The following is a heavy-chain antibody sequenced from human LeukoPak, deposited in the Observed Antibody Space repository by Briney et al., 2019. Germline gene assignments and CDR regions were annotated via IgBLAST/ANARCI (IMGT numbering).Heavy chain of an antibody. V-gene: IGHV2-5*01. Sequence: SGPTLVNPTQPLTLTCTFSGFSLTTSGVGVGWIRQPPGKALEWLALIYWNDDKRYSPSLKSRLTITRDSSKNQVVLTMTSMDPVDTATYYCALVPDYYDSSGYLFWGQGTMVTVSS. D-gene: IGHD3-22*01. CDR2: IYWNDDK. J-gene: IGHJ3*01. CDR1: GFSLTTSGVG. CDR3: ALVPDYYDSSGYLF.